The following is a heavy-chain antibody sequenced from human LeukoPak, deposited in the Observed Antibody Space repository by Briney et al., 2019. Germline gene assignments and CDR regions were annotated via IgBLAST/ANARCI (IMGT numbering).Heavy chain of an antibody. CDR3: ARGAVRGGTNFDY. D-gene: IGHD3-10*01. CDR2: AYYRSKWYI. Sequence: SQTLSLTCAISGDSVSGSPAVWNWIRQSPSRGLEWLGRAYYRSKWYIDYAVSVKGRITITPDTSKNQFSLQLNSVTPEDTAVYYCARGAVRGGTNFDYLGQGTLVTVSS. CDR1: GDSVSGSPAV. J-gene: IGHJ4*02. V-gene: IGHV6-1*01.